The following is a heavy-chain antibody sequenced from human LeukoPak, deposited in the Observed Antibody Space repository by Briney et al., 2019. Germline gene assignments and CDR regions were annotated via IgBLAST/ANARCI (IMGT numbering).Heavy chain of an antibody. D-gene: IGHD6-25*01. CDR2: ISYDGSNK. J-gene: IGHJ4*02. CDR3: ARTPSSIAAIFDY. CDR1: GFTFSSYA. V-gene: IGHV3-30*04. Sequence: PGGSLRLSCAASGFTFSSYAMHWVRQAPGKGLEWVAVISYDGSNKYYADSVKGRFTISRDNSKNTLYLQMNSLRAEDTAVYYCARTPSSIAAIFDYWGQGTLVTVSS.